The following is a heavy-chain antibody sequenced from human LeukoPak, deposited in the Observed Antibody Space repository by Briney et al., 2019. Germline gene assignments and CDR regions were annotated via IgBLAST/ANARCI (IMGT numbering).Heavy chain of an antibody. CDR2: IYTSGST. CDR1: GGSISSYY. V-gene: IGHV4-4*07. Sequence: SETLSLTCTVSGGSISSYYWSWIRQPPGKGLEWIGRIYTSGSTNYNPSLKSRVTMSVDTSKNQFSLKLSSVTAADTAVYYCASTSDYYYYMDVWGKGTTVTVSS. CDR3: ASTSDYYYYMDV. J-gene: IGHJ6*03.